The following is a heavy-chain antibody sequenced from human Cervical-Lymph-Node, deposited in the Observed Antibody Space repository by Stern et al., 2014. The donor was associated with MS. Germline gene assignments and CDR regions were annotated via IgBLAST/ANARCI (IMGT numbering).Heavy chain of an antibody. Sequence: QVPLPASGPALVQPPPPLPLPCAASGFTLRRYAMHSVRQAPRTRPELAAVISYGGSTKCYADSVKGGFTISRDNSKNALYLQMNSLRAEDTAVYYCARANYDFWSGCPDFHCYGMDVWGQGTTVTVSS. J-gene: IGHJ6*02. CDR1: GFTLRRYA. D-gene: IGHD3-3*01. CDR2: ISYGGSTK. V-gene: IGHV3-30-3*01. CDR3: ARANYDFWSGCPDFHCYGMDV.